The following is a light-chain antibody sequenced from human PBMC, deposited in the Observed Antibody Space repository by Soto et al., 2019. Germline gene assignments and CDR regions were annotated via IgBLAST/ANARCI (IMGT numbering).Light chain of an antibody. J-gene: IGKJ2*01. CDR2: DAS. CDR1: QDISNY. CDR3: QQYDNLPPYT. V-gene: IGKV1-33*01. Sequence: DIQMTQSPSSLSASVGDRVTITCQASQDISNYLNWYQQKPGKAPKLLIYDASNLETGVPSRFSGSGSGTDFTFTSSSVQPEDIATYYCQQYDNLPPYTFGQGTKLEIK.